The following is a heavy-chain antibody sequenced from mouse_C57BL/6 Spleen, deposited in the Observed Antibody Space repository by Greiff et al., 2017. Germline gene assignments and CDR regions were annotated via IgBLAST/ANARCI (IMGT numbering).Heavy chain of an antibody. V-gene: IGHV1-80*01. CDR3: ARSGYDDY. CDR1: GYSFSSYW. D-gene: IGHD2-2*01. Sequence: VQLQQSGAELVKPGASVKISCKASGYSFSSYWMNLVKQRPGKGLEWIGQIYPGDGDTNYNGKFKGQATLTADKSSSTAYMQRRSLTSEDSAVYFCARSGYDDYWGQGTTLTVSS. J-gene: IGHJ2*01. CDR2: IYPGDGDT.